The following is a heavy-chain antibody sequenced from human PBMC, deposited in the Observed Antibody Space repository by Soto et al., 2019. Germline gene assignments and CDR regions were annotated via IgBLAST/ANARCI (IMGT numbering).Heavy chain of an antibody. J-gene: IGHJ6*02. CDR2: IGGSGGST. CDR1: GFTFSSYA. Sequence: GGSLRLSCAASGFTFSSYAMSWVRQAPGKGLEWVSAIGGSGGSTYYADSVKGRFTISRDNSKNTLYLQMNSLRAEDTAVYYCAKDPIVATIPYYYGMDVWGQGTTVTVSS. CDR3: AKDPIVATIPYYYGMDV. V-gene: IGHV3-23*01. D-gene: IGHD5-12*01.